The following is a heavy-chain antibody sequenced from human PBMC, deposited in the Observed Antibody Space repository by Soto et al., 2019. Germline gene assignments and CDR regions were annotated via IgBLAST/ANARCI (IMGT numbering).Heavy chain of an antibody. Sequence: SETLSLTCTVSGGSVSSGSYYWSWIRQPPGKGLEWIGYIYYSGSTNYNPSLKSRVTISVDTSKNQFSLKLSSVTAADTAVYYCASARIQLWFRYHFDYWGQGTLVTVSS. J-gene: IGHJ4*02. CDR1: GGSVSSGSYY. CDR3: ASARIQLWFRYHFDY. V-gene: IGHV4-61*01. CDR2: IYYSGST. D-gene: IGHD5-18*01.